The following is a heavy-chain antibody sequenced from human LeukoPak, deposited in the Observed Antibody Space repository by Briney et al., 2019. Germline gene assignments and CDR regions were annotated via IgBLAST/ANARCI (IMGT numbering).Heavy chain of an antibody. CDR3: AKGSLRLLANYYMDV. V-gene: IGHV3-23*01. CDR1: RFTFSSYG. D-gene: IGHD3-3*01. Sequence: GGSLRLSCAASRFTFSSYGMHWVRQAPGKGLEWVSAISGSGGSTYYADSVKGRFTISRDNSKNTLYLQMNSLRAEDTAVYYCAKGSLRLLANYYMDVWSKGTTVTVSS. CDR2: ISGSGGST. J-gene: IGHJ6*03.